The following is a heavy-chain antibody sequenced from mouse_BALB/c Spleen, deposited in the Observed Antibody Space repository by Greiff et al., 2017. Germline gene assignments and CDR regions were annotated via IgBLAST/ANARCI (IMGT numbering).Heavy chain of an antibody. CDR1: GFNIKDTY. CDR2: IDPANGNT. V-gene: IGHV14-3*02. D-gene: IGHD1-1*01. J-gene: IGHJ3*01. CDR3: ARDYGRSWGFAY. Sequence: VQLQQSGAELVKPGASVKLSCTASGFNIKDTYMHWVKQRPEQGLEWIGRIDPANGNTKYDPKFQGKATITADTSSNTAYLQLSSLTSEDTAVYYCARDYGRSWGFAYWGQGTLVTVSA.